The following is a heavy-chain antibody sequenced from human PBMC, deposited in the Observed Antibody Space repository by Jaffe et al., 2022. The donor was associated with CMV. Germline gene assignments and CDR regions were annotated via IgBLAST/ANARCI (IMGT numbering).Heavy chain of an antibody. CDR3: ARGKTWIQLWPQDRPRYNWFDP. J-gene: IGHJ5*02. CDR1: GGSFSGYY. D-gene: IGHD5-18*01. CDR2: INHSGST. Sequence: QVQLQQWGAGLLKPSETLSLTCAVYGGSFSGYYWSWIRQPPGKGLEWIGEINHSGSTNYNPSLKSRVTISVDTSKNQFSLKLSSVTAADTAVYYCARGKTWIQLWPQDRPRYNWFDPWGQGTLVTVSS. V-gene: IGHV4-34*01.